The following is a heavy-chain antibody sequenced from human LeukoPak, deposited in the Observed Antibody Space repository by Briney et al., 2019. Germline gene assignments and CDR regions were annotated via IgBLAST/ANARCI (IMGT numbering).Heavy chain of an antibody. J-gene: IGHJ5*02. CDR3: ARGQLVPGWFDP. CDR2: IYYSGST. CDR1: GGSISSYY. V-gene: IGHV4-59*01. Sequence: SETLSLTCTVSGGSISSYYRSWIRQPPGKGLEWIGYIYYSGSTNYNPSLKSRVTISVDTSKNQFSLKLSSVTAADTAVYYCARGQLVPGWFDPWGQGTLVTVSS. D-gene: IGHD6-13*01.